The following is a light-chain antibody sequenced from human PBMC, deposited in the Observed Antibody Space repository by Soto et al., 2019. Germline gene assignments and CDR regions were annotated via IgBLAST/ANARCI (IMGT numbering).Light chain of an antibody. CDR2: GAS. V-gene: IGKV3-15*01. CDR3: QHYNNWPPLT. CDR1: QSISSN. J-gene: IGKJ4*01. Sequence: EIVMTQSPATLSVSPGERATLSCRASQSISSNLAWYQQKPGQAPRLLIYGASTRAPDIPARFSGSGSGTEFTLTISSLQSADFAVYYCQHYNNWPPLTFGGGTKVDI.